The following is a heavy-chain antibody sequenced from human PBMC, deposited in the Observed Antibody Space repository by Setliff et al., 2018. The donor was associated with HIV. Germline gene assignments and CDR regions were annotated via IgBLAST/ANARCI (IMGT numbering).Heavy chain of an antibody. D-gene: IGHD3-9*01. J-gene: IGHJ4*02. CDR3: ARQTWEYYDTLTGYYRRPKNFDS. V-gene: IGHV4-39*01. Sequence: SETLSLTCTVPGGSINRSNYYWGWIRQPPGKGLEWIGTISYTGSTYYDPSLKSRVTISLDPSKNQFFLKLSSVTAPDTAIYYCARQTWEYYDTLTGYYRRPKNFDSWGQGTLVTVYS. CDR2: ISYTGST. CDR1: GGSINRSNYY.